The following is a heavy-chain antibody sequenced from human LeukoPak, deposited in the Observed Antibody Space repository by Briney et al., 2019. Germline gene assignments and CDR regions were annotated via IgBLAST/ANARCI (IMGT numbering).Heavy chain of an antibody. V-gene: IGHV1-46*01. CDR2: INPSGGST. J-gene: IGHJ4*02. CDR3: ARAGVAAAGFDY. CDR1: GYTFTSYH. Sequence: ASVKVSCKASGYTFTSYHMHWVRQAPGQGLEWMGIINPSGGSTSYAQKFQGRVTMTRDKSTSTDYMELSSLRSEDTAVYYCARAGVAAAGFDYWGQGTLVTVSS. D-gene: IGHD6-13*01.